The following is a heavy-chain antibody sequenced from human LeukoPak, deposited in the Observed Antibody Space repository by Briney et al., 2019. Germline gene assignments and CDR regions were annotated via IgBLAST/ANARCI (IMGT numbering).Heavy chain of an antibody. J-gene: IGHJ4*02. Sequence: GGSLRLSCAASGFTFSSYAMSWVRQAPGKGLEWVSVIYSGGSTYYADSVKGRFTISRDNSKNTLYLQMNSLRAEGTAVYYCARDGYDSSGYYPNYWGQGTLVTVSS. D-gene: IGHD3-22*01. CDR1: GFTFSSYA. CDR2: IYSGGST. CDR3: ARDGYDSSGYYPNY. V-gene: IGHV3-66*01.